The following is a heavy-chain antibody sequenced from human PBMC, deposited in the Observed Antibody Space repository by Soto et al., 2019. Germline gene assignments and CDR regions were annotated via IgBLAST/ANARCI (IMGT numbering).Heavy chain of an antibody. Sequence: GGSLRLSCAASGFIFSDYAMHWVRQAPGKGLEWVAVISYGGDNKYYADSVRGRFAISRDSLKNTLDLQMNSLNPEDTAVYHCAKARHSTSWYGLEADFWGQGTLVTVSS. CDR2: ISYGGDNK. CDR3: AKARHSTSWYGLEADF. D-gene: IGHD6-13*01. V-gene: IGHV3-30*09. CDR1: GFIFSDYA. J-gene: IGHJ4*02.